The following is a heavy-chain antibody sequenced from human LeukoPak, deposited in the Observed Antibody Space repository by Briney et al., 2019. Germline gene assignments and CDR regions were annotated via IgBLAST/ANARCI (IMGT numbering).Heavy chain of an antibody. Sequence: PGGSLRLSCAASGFTFSEYYMSWIRQAPGKGLEWVSYISSSGSTIYYADSVKGRFTISRDNAKNSLYLQMNSLRAEDTAVYYCARESFQEYYFDYWGQGTLVTVSS. D-gene: IGHD3-16*01. V-gene: IGHV3-11*04. CDR1: GFTFSEYY. CDR3: ARESFQEYYFDY. CDR2: ISSSGSTI. J-gene: IGHJ4*02.